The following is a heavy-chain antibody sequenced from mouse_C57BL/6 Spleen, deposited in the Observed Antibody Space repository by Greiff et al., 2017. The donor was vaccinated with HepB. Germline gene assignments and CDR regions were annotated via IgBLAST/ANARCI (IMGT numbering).Heavy chain of an antibody. J-gene: IGHJ2*01. CDR2: IDPSDSYT. CDR3: ARGGDRLGNYFDY. Sequence: QVQLQQPGAELVKPGASVKLSCKASGYTFTSYWMQWVKQRPGQGLEWIGEIDPSDSYTNYNQKFKGKATLTVDTSSSTAYMQLSSLTSEDSAVYYWARGGDRLGNYFDYWGQGTTLTVSS. V-gene: IGHV1-50*01. CDR1: GYTFTSYW.